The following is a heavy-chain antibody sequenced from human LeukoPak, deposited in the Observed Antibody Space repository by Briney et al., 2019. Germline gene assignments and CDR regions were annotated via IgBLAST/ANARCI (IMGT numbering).Heavy chain of an antibody. J-gene: IGHJ4*02. Sequence: ASVKVSCKASGGTFSSYAISWVRQAPGQGLEWMGGIIPIFGTANYAQKFQGRVTITTDESTSTAYMELSSLRSEDTAVYYCARERSSSSSPFDYWGQGTLVTVSS. CDR1: GGTFSSYA. CDR3: ARERSSSSSPFDY. CDR2: IIPIFGTA. D-gene: IGHD6-6*01. V-gene: IGHV1-69*05.